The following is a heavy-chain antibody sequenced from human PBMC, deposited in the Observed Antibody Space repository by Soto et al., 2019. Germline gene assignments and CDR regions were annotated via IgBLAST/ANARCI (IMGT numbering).Heavy chain of an antibody. J-gene: IGHJ6*02. D-gene: IGHD2-15*01. Sequence: QVQLVQSGAEVKKPGASVKVSCKASGYTFTSSYIHWVRQAPGQGPEWMGIINPSGGDTSYAQKFQGRVTMTRDTSTTTVYMELNSLRSEDTAVYYCARGSGASGLDVWGQGTTVTVSS. CDR3: ARGSGASGLDV. CDR1: GYTFTSSY. V-gene: IGHV1-46*01. CDR2: INPSGGDT.